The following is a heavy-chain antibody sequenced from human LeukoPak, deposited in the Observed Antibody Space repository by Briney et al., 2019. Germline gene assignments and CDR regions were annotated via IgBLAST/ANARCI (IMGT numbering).Heavy chain of an antibody. D-gene: IGHD1-26*01. Sequence: GGSLRLSCAASRFTFSRYAMNWVRQAPGKGLEWVSAISGSGGSTYYADSVKGRFTISRDNSKNTLYLQMNSLRVEDTAVYYCAKGGKWDVTPFDYWGQGTLVTVSS. CDR1: RFTFSRYA. CDR2: ISGSGGST. CDR3: AKGGKWDVTPFDY. V-gene: IGHV3-23*01. J-gene: IGHJ4*02.